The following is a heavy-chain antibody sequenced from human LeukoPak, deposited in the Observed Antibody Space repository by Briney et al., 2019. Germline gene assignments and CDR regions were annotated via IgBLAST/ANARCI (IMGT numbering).Heavy chain of an antibody. CDR2: IYWDDDK. D-gene: IGHD2-15*01. CDR1: GFSLSTNGVG. J-gene: IGHJ5*02. V-gene: IGHV2-5*02. Sequence: SGPTLVKPTQTLTLTCTFSGFSLSTNGVGVGRIRQPPGKALEWLAVIYWDDDKRYSASLKSRLTITKDTSKNQVVLTMTNMDPVDTATYYCAHKKRDCGGGSCYSWFDHWGQGTLVTVSS. CDR3: AHKKRDCGGGSCYSWFDH.